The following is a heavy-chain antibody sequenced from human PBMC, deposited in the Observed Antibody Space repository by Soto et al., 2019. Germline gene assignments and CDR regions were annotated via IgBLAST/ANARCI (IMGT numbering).Heavy chain of an antibody. CDR3: ARRTGSGFRPGTHRFNWFDP. J-gene: IGHJ5*02. CDR2: IIPIFRTP. V-gene: IGHV1-69*01. CDR1: GVTFSSFA. Sequence: QVQLVQSGAEVKQPGSSVKVSCQASGVTFSSFAISWVRQAPGQGPEWMGGIIPIFRTPNYAQNFQGRVTITADESTSSVYMELSRLRSEDTAVYYCARRTGSGFRPGTHRFNWFDPWGQGTLVTVSS. D-gene: IGHD5-12*01.